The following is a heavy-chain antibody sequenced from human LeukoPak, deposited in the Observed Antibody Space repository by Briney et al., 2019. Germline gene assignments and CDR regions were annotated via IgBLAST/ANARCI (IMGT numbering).Heavy chain of an antibody. CDR2: ISSSSTAI. J-gene: IGHJ3*02. D-gene: IGHD6-6*01. CDR3: AREYSSSSGRAFDI. CDR1: GFTFTTYT. V-gene: IGHV3-48*01. Sequence: HTGGSLRLSCAASGFTFTTYTMNWVRQAPGKGLEWVSYISSSSTAIYYADSVKGRFTISRDNAKNLLSLQMNSLRAEDTAVYYCAREYSSSSGRAFDIWGQGTMVTVSS.